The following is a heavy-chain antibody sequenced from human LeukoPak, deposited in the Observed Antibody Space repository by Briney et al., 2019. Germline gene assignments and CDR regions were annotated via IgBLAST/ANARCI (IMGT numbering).Heavy chain of an antibody. V-gene: IGHV3-21*01. J-gene: IGHJ5*02. CDR1: GFTFSSYA. Sequence: KSGGSLRLSCAASGFTFSSYAMNWVRQAPGKGLEWVSSITTSSSYIYYADSMKGRFTISRDDAKNSLYLQMNSLRAEDTAVYYCARDPAAAGTVWFDPWGQGTLVTVSS. CDR3: ARDPAAAGTVWFDP. D-gene: IGHD6-13*01. CDR2: ITTSSSYI.